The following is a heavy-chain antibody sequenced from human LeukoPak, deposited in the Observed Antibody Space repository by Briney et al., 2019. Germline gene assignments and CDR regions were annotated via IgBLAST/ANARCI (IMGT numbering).Heavy chain of an antibody. Sequence: GGSLRLSCAASGFTVSSNYMSWVRQAPGKGLEWVSVIYGGGSTYYADSVKGRFTISRDNSKNTLYLQMNSLRAEDTAVYYCASRAVVGYYYFDYWGQGTLVTVSS. J-gene: IGHJ4*02. V-gene: IGHV3-53*01. D-gene: IGHD6-19*01. CDR1: GFTVSSNY. CDR2: IYGGGST. CDR3: ASRAVVGYYYFDY.